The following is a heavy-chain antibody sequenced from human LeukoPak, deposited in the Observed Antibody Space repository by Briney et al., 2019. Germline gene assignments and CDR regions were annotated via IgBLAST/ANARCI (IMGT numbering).Heavy chain of an antibody. D-gene: IGHD3-22*01. CDR3: ARRFNYYDSSGYYEGFYFDY. J-gene: IGHJ4*02. CDR2: ISAY. V-gene: IGHV1-18*01. CDR1: GYTFTSYG. Sequence: ASVKVSCKASGYTFTSYGIIWVRQAPGQGLEWMGWISAYAQKFQGKVTMTTDTSTSTAYMELRSLRSDDTAVYYCARRFNYYDSSGYYEGFYFDYWGQGTLVTVSS.